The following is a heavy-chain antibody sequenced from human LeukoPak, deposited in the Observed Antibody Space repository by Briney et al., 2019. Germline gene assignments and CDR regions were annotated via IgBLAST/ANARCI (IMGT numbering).Heavy chain of an antibody. V-gene: IGHV3-15*01. D-gene: IGHD3-9*01. Sequence: GGSLRLSCAASGFTFSNAWMSWVRQAPGKGLEWVGRIKSKTDGGTTDYAAPVKGRITISRDDSKNTLYLQMNSLKTEDTAVYYCTTDLTVSLYDILTGYYSPDAFDIWGQGTMVTVSS. CDR1: GFTFSNAW. CDR3: TTDLTVSLYDILTGYYSPDAFDI. J-gene: IGHJ3*02. CDR2: IKSKTDGGTT.